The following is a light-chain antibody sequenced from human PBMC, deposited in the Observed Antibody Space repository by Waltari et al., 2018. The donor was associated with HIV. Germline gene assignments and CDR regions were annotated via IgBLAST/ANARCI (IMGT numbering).Light chain of an antibody. J-gene: IGLJ1*01. CDR1: RSDVGGHNY. V-gene: IGLV2-8*01. CDR3: SSYAGSNNFV. CDR2: EVS. Sequence: QSALTQPPSASGSPGQSVTIPCTGTRSDVGGHNYVSWYQQHPGKAPKLVIYEVSKRPSGVPDRFSGSKSGNTASLTVSGLQAEDEADYYCSSYAGSNNFVFGTGTKVTVL.